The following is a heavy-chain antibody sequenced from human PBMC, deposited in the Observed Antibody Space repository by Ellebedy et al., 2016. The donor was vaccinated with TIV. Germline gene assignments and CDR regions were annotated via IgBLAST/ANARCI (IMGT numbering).Heavy chain of an antibody. CDR3: ARDLGRQSYYDSSVATGDY. CDR1: GFTFSSYS. V-gene: IGHV3-21*01. CDR2: ISSSSSYI. J-gene: IGHJ4*02. D-gene: IGHD3-22*01. Sequence: GESLKISXAASGFTFSSYSMNWVRQAPGKGLEWVSSISSSSSYIYYADSVKGRFTISRDNAKNSLYLQMNSLRAEDTAVYYCARDLGRQSYYDSSVATGDYWGQGTLVTVSS.